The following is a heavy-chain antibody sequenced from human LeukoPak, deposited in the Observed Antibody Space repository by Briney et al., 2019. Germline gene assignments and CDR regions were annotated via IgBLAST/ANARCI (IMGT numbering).Heavy chain of an antibody. CDR2: TYYRSKWYN. V-gene: IGHV6-1*01. J-gene: IGHJ4*02. D-gene: IGHD1-26*01. CDR1: GDSVSSNSAA. Sequence: SQTLSLTCAISGDSVSSNSAAWNWIRQSPSRGLEWLGRTYYRSKWYNEYVVSVKSRIIINPDTSKNQFSLQPNSVTPEDTAIYYCARGSGSSRDYYFDYWGQGTLVTVSS. CDR3: ARGSGSSRDYYFDY.